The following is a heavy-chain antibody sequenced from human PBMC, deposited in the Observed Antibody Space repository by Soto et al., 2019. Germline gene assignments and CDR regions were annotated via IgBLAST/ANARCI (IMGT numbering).Heavy chain of an antibody. J-gene: IGHJ5*02. CDR1: GYTFTGYY. Sequence: QVQVVQSGAEVKKPGASVKVSCKASGYTFTGYYMHWVRQAPGQGLEWMGWIIPNNGGTKYAQKFQDRVTMTRDTSISTAYMELSRLRSDDPVVYYCARGTFDSSGDYFAGWFGPWGQGTLVTVSS. CDR3: ARGTFDSSGDYFAGWFGP. D-gene: IGHD3-22*01. CDR2: IIPNNGGT. V-gene: IGHV1-2*02.